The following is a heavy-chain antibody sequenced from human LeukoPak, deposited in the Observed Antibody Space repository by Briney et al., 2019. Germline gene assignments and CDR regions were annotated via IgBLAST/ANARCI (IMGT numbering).Heavy chain of an antibody. CDR3: AREGKSALAYSSGWYILAY. CDR1: GGSISSYY. CDR2: IYYSGST. Sequence: SETLSLTCTVSGGSISSYYWSWIRQPPGKGLEWIGYIYYSGSTNYNPSLKSRVTISVDTSKNQFSLKLSFVTAADTAVYYCAREGKSALAYSSGWYILAYWGQGTLVTVSS. V-gene: IGHV4-59*12. J-gene: IGHJ4*02. D-gene: IGHD6-19*01.